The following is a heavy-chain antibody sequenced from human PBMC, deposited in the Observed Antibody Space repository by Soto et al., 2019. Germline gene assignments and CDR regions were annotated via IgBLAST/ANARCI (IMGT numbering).Heavy chain of an antibody. V-gene: IGHV1-3*01. CDR2: INAGNGNT. CDR3: ARDFRATVTKIWFDP. CDR1: GYTFTSYA. J-gene: IGHJ5*02. D-gene: IGHD4-17*01. Sequence: ASVKVSCKASGYTFTSYAMHWVRQAPGQRLEWMGWINAGNGNTKYSQKFQGRVTITRDTSSSTAYMELSSLRSEGTAVYYCARDFRATVTKIWFDPWGQGTLVTVSS.